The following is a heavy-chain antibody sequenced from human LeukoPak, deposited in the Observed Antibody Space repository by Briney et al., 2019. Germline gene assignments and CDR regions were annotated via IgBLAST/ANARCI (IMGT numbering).Heavy chain of an antibody. CDR2: ISSSSSYI. Sequence: GGSLRLSCAASGFTFSSYSMNWVRQAPGKGLEWVSSISSSSSYIYYADSVKGRFTISRDNAKNSLYLQMNSLRAEDTAVYYCAKDVGNDLTGYYNWFDPWGQGTLVTVSS. D-gene: IGHD3-9*01. V-gene: IGHV3-21*01. J-gene: IGHJ5*02. CDR3: AKDVGNDLTGYYNWFDP. CDR1: GFTFSSYS.